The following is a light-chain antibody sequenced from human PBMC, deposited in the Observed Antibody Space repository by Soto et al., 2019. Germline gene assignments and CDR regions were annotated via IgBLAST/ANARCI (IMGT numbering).Light chain of an antibody. CDR2: TNN. J-gene: IGLJ7*01. CDR1: NIGSNT. Sequence: QSVLTQPPSASGTPGQRVTISCSNIGSNTVNWYQQLPGTAPKLLMYTNNQRPSGVPDRFSGSKSGTSASLAISGLRSEDEADYYCAAWDDSLNGWVFGGGTQLTVL. CDR3: AAWDDSLNGWV. V-gene: IGLV1-44*01.